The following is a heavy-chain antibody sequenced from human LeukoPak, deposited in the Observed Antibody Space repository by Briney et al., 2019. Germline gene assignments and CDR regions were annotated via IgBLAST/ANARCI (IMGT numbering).Heavy chain of an antibody. Sequence: PGGSLRLSCAASGFTFSSYWMSWVRQAPGKGLEWVANIKQDGSEKYYVDSVKGRFTISRDNAKNSLYLQMNSLRAEDTAVYYCGRALYYYEGRGHKDYWGQGTLVAVSS. J-gene: IGHJ4*02. CDR3: GRALYYYEGRGHKDY. CDR1: GFTFSSYW. D-gene: IGHD3-22*01. CDR2: IKQDGSEK. V-gene: IGHV3-7*04.